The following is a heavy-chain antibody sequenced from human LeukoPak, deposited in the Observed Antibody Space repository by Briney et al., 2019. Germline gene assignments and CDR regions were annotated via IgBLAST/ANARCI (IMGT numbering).Heavy chain of an antibody. D-gene: IGHD6-19*01. CDR1: GFTFSDYY. J-gene: IGHJ4*02. CDR2: ISSSGSTI. V-gene: IGHV3-11*01. CDR3: AKDAGAVGAVAGPADY. Sequence: PGGSLRLSCAASGFTFSDYYMSWIRQAPGKGLEWVSYISSSGSTIYYADSVKGRFTISRDNAKNSLYLQMNSLRAEDTALYYCAKDAGAVGAVAGPADYWGQGTLVTVSS.